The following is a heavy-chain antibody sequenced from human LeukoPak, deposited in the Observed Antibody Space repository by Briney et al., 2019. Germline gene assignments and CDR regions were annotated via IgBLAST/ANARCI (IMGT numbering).Heavy chain of an antibody. CDR2: IYYSGST. J-gene: IGHJ4*02. D-gene: IGHD6-19*01. V-gene: IGHV4-59*08. Sequence: PSETLSLTCTVSGGSISSYYWSWIRQPPGKGLEWIGYIYYSGSTNYNPSLKSRVTISVDTSKNQFSLKLSSVTAADTAVYFCARQVDSSGWCLDYWGQGTLVTVSS. CDR1: GGSISSYY. CDR3: ARQVDSSGWCLDY.